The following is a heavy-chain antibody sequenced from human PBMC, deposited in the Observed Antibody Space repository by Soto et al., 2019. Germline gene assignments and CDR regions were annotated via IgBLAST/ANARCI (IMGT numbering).Heavy chain of an antibody. CDR1: GYTLTELS. Sequence: QVQLVQSGAEVKQPGASVKVSCKVSGYTLTELSMHWVRQAPGKGLEWMGGFDPEDGETIYAQKFQGRVTMTEDTSTDTAYMELSSLRSEDTAVYYCATAWGTGGMVRGRAPFDYWGQGTLVTVSS. D-gene: IGHD3-10*01. CDR2: FDPEDGET. V-gene: IGHV1-24*01. J-gene: IGHJ4*02. CDR3: ATAWGTGGMVRGRAPFDY.